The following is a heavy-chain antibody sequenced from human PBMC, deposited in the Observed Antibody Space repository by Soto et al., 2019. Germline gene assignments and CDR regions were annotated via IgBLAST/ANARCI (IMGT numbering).Heavy chain of an antibody. D-gene: IGHD6-19*01. CDR1: GYTFTGYG. V-gene: IGHV1-18*04. CDR2: IRAYNGYT. CDR3: ARASDGYRSGWYVGYFDY. J-gene: IGHJ4*02. Sequence: GASVKVSCKASGYTFTGYGISWVRQAPGQGLEWMGWIRAYNGYTNYAQKFQGRVTITTDTSTSTAYVELRSLISDDTAVYYCARASDGYRSGWYVGYFDYWGQGTLVTVSS.